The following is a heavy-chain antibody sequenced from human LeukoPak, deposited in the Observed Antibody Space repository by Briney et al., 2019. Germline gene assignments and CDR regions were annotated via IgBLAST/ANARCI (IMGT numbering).Heavy chain of an antibody. CDR2: FYTSGST. J-gene: IGHJ3*02. CDR1: GGSISNNY. CDR3: VGEEASCSSPSRYRAFDI. D-gene: IGHD2-2*02. Sequence: SETLSLTFTVSGGSISNNYWNWIRQPAGKGLEWIGRFYTSGSTSYDPSLKSRVTMSSDTSKNQFSLNLSSVTAADTAVYYCVGEEASCSSPSRYRAFDIWGQGTLVTVSS. V-gene: IGHV4-4*07.